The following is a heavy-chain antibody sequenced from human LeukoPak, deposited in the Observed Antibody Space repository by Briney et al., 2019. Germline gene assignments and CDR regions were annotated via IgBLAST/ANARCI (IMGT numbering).Heavy chain of an antibody. CDR1: GFTFSDYY. CDR3: ARDPPGIAASGTYY. V-gene: IGHV3-53*01. D-gene: IGHD6-13*01. Sequence: PGGSLRLSCAASGFTFSDYYMSWIRQAPGKGLEWVSLIYSRGGTSYADSVKGRFTISRDSSKNTLFLQMNSLRVEDTAVYYCARDPPGIAASGTYYWGQGTLVTVSS. J-gene: IGHJ4*02. CDR2: IYSRGGT.